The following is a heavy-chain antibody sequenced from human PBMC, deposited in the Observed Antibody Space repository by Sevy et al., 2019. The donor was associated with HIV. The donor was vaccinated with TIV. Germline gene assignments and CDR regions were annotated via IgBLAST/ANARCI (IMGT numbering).Heavy chain of an antibody. V-gene: IGHV3-21*01. D-gene: IGHD2-21*02. CDR3: ARGRGDPRADCFDY. CDR2: ISGSSSYI. J-gene: IGHJ4*02. Sequence: GGSLRLSCAASGFTFNIYSMNWIRQAPGKGLEWVSSISGSSSYIFYADSVKGRSTISRDNAKNSLYLQMNSLRAEDTAVYYCARGRGDPRADCFDYWGQGTLVTVSS. CDR1: GFTFNIYS.